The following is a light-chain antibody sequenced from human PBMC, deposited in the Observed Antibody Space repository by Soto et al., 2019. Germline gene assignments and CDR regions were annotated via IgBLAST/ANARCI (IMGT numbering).Light chain of an antibody. V-gene: IGKV3-20*01. CDR1: QSVSSSY. CDR3: QQYGSSRWT. Sequence: EIVLTQSPGTLSLSPGERATLSCRASQSVSSSYLAWYQQNRGQAPRLLIYGASSRAPGIPDRFGGSGSGPEFTLTISRLEPEDFAMYYCQQYGSSRWTFGQGTKVEIK. CDR2: GAS. J-gene: IGKJ1*01.